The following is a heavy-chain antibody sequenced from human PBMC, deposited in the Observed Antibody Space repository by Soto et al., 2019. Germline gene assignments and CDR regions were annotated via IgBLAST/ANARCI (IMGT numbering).Heavy chain of an antibody. CDR1: GGSISSSSYY. Sequence: SETLSLTCTVSGGSISSSSYYWGWIRQPPGKGLEWIGSIYYSGSTYYNPSLKSRVTISVDTSKNQFSLKLSSVTAADTAVYYCARLRYYDRDFDYWGQGTLVTVSS. CDR3: ARLRYYDRDFDY. CDR2: IYYSGST. V-gene: IGHV4-39*01. D-gene: IGHD3-22*01. J-gene: IGHJ4*02.